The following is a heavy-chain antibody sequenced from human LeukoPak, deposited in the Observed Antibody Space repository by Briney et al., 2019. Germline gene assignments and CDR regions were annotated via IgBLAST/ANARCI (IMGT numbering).Heavy chain of an antibody. CDR3: ARHVGRDMTGTTWYFDY. Sequence: PSETLSLTCAIYGGSFSGHYYYWSWIRQPPGKGLEWIGYIHTSGTTNYNPSLKSRVTMSIDMSKNHFSLKLSSVTAADTAVYYCARHVGRDMTGTTWYFDYWGQGTLVTVSS. D-gene: IGHD1-7*01. CDR1: GGSFSGHYYY. V-gene: IGHV4-4*09. J-gene: IGHJ4*02. CDR2: IHTSGTT.